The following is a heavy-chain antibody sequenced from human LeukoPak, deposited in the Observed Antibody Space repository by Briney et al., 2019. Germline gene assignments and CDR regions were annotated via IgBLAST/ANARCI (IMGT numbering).Heavy chain of an antibody. CDR1: GFTFSTYW. CDR3: ARLTKNAYDSSGGFDY. J-gene: IGHJ4*02. V-gene: IGHV3-7*01. CDR2: IKEDGSEK. D-gene: IGHD3-22*01. Sequence: GGSLRLSCAASGFTFSTYWMSWVRQAPGKGLEWVANIKEDGSEKYYVDSVKGRFTISRDNAKNSLYLQMNSLRAEDTAVYYCARLTKNAYDSSGGFDYWGQGTLVTVSP.